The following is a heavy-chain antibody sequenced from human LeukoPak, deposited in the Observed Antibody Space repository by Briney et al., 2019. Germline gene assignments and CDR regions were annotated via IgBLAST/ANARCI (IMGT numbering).Heavy chain of an antibody. CDR1: GYSISSGYY. Sequence: SETLSLTCTVSGYSISSGYYWGWIRQPPGKGLEWIASIYNSETTYYNPSLKSRVTISVNTSKNQFSLKLTSVTAADTAVYYCARVDVDGINYWGQGTLVTVSS. CDR2: IYNSETT. CDR3: ARVDVDGINY. J-gene: IGHJ4*02. V-gene: IGHV4-38-2*02.